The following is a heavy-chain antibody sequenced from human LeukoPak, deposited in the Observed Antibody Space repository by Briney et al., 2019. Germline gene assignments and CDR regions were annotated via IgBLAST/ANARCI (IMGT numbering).Heavy chain of an antibody. J-gene: IGHJ4*02. CDR3: AREASTGSLGSPNYYFDY. CDR2: INPNSGGT. Sequence: GASVKVSCKASGYTFTDYYIHWVRQAPGQGLEWMGWINPNSGGTNYAQKFQGRVTMTRDTSISTAYMELSRLRSDDTAVYYCAREASTGSLGSPNYYFDYWGQGTLVTVSS. V-gene: IGHV1-2*02. D-gene: IGHD1-26*01. CDR1: GYTFTDYY.